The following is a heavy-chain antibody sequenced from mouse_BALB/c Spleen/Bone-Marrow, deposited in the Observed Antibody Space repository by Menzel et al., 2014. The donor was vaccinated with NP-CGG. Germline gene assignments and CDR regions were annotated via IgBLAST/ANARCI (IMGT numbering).Heavy chain of an antibody. Sequence: VQRVESGAELVKPGASVKLSCKASGYTSTGYWMHWVKQRPGQGLDWIGEINPSNGRTNYNEKFKSMATLTVDKSSRTTYMQLSNLTSEDSAVFYCAGLIYGSSYIIDFWGQGTSVTVSS. CDR2: INPSNGRT. V-gene: IGHV1S81*02. CDR1: GYTSTGYW. CDR3: AGLIYGSSYIIDF. J-gene: IGHJ4*01. D-gene: IGHD1-1*01.